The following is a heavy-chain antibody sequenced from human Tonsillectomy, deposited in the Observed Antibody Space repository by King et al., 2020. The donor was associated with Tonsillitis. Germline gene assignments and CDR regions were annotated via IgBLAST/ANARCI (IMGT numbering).Heavy chain of an antibody. D-gene: IGHD3-10*01. J-gene: IGHJ4*02. CDR1: GFTFDDYA. CDR2: ISWNSGII. V-gene: IGHV3-9*01. CDR3: AKESMVRVVITSLDY. Sequence: EVQLVESGGGLVQPGRSLRLSCAASGFTFDDYAMHWVRQAPGKGLEWVSGISWNSGIIGYADSVKGRFTISKDNAKNSLYLQMNSLRAEDTALYYCAKESMVRVVITSLDYWGQGTLVTVSS.